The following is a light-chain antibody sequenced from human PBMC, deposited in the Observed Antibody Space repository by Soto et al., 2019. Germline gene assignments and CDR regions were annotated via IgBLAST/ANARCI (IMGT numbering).Light chain of an antibody. CDR2: DVS. CDR1: SSDVGGYNY. J-gene: IGLJ2*01. Sequence: QSALTQPASVSGSPGQSITISFTGTSSDVGGYNYVSWYQQYPGKAPKLLIYDVSNRPSGVSNRFSGSKSGNTASLTISGLQAEDEADYYCSSHTSSSTLVVFGGGTKVTVL. CDR3: SSHTSSSTLVV. V-gene: IGLV2-14*01.